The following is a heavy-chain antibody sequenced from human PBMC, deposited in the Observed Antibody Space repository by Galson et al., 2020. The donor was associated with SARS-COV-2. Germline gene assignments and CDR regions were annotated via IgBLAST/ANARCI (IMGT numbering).Heavy chain of an antibody. J-gene: IGHJ5*02. CDR2: ISVGGSST. CDR3: AKDNRLGYGDYFNWFDP. CDR1: GFTFSSYA. D-gene: IGHD4-17*01. Sequence: GESLKISCAASGFTFSSYAMSWVRQAPGKGLQWVSRISVGGSSTSYAHSVQGRFTISRDNSKNTLYLQMNSLRAEDTAVYYCAKDNRLGYGDYFNWFDPWGQGTLVTVSS. V-gene: IGHV3-23*01.